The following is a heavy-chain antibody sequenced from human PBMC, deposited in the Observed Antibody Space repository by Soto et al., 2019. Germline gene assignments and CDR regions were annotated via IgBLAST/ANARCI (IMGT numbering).Heavy chain of an antibody. CDR2: ITSDGKSK. V-gene: IGHV3-74*01. CDR3: ARESGDWNLNWFEP. D-gene: IGHD1-1*01. Sequence: GGSLRLSCAASCFNFTNHWMHWFRQSPGKGLVWVSRITSDGKSKAYAESVKGRFAISRDNAKNTVYLQMNGLTVEDTAVYYCARESGDWNLNWFEPWGQGTLVSVSS. CDR1: CFNFTNHW. J-gene: IGHJ5*02.